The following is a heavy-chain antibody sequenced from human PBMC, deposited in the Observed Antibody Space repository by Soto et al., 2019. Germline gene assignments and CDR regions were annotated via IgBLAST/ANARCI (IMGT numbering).Heavy chain of an antibody. D-gene: IGHD3-16*01. V-gene: IGHV4-30-2*01. CDR2: IYPTGKT. CDR1: NGSISSGGYS. J-gene: IGHJ6*02. CDR3: ARAPPGPAPRWGV. Sequence: SETLSLTCTVSNGSISSGGYSWSWIRQTPGKGLEWIGYIYPTGKTYYNPSLKNRATLSIDTSQNQFSLQLTSVTAADTAVYYCARAPPGPAPRWGVWGHGTTVTV.